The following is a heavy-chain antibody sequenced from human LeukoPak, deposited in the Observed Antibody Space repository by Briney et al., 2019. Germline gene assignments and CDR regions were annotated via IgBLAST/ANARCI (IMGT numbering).Heavy chain of an antibody. Sequence: SETPSLTCAVYGGSFSGYYWSWIRQPPGKGLEWIGEINHSGSTNYNPSLKSRVTISVDTSKNQFSLKLSSVTAADTAVYYCARDKYGGNHDAFDIWGQGTMVTVSS. CDR3: ARDKYGGNHDAFDI. V-gene: IGHV4-34*01. D-gene: IGHD4-23*01. CDR1: GGSFSGYY. J-gene: IGHJ3*02. CDR2: INHSGST.